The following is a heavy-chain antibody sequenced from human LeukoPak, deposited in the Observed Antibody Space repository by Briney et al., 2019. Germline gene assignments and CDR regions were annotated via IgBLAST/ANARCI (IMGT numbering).Heavy chain of an antibody. CDR1: GGSISSGGYY. CDR3: GRHANGDSSAAFDL. Sequence: SETLSLTCTVSGGSISSGGYYWSWIRQHPGKGLEWVGYIYYSGSTYYNPSLKSRVTVSIDYSKNQFSLNLRSVTAADTAVYYCGRHANGDSSAAFDLWGQGTMVFVSS. V-gene: IGHV4-31*09. J-gene: IGHJ3*01. D-gene: IGHD2-8*01. CDR2: IYYSGST.